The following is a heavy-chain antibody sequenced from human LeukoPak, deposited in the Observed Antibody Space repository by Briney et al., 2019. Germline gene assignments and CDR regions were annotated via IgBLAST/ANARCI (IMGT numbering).Heavy chain of an antibody. D-gene: IGHD3-16*01. CDR3: VKEPAPYSLGDA. V-gene: IGHV3-33*06. CDR2: VWDNGINK. Sequence: GRSLTLSCAASGLTFSRYCMHWVRQAPGKGLEWVAVVWDNGINKFYADSMKGRFTISRGNSKHTLSLHMNSLRAEDTAVYYCVKEPAPYSLGDAWGKGTTVTVSS. J-gene: IGHJ6*04. CDR1: GLTFSRYC.